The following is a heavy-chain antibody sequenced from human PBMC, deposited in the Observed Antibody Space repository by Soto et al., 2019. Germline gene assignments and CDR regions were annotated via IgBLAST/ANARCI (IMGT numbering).Heavy chain of an antibody. CDR1: GYTFTSYG. D-gene: IGHD6-19*01. V-gene: IGHV1-18*01. J-gene: IGHJ6*03. CDR3: ARELFWQQGDQWLYYMDV. CDR2: ISAYNGNT. Sequence: ASVKVSCKASGYTFTSYGISWVRQAPGQGLEWMGWISAYNGNTNYAQKLQGRVTMTTDTSTSTAYMELRSLRSDDTAVYYCARELFWQQGDQWLYYMDVWGKGTTVTVSS.